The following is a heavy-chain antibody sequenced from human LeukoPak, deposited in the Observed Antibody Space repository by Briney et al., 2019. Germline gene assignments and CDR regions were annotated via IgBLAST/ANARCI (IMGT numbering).Heavy chain of an antibody. CDR3: ARDDCSSISCYHNWFDP. D-gene: IGHD2-2*01. V-gene: IGHV3-30*04. CDR2: ISYDGSNK. Sequence: GGSLRLSCAASGFTFSRYAMHWVRQAPGKGLEWVTVISYDGSNKYYADSVKGRFTISRDNSKNTLYLQMNSLRAEDTAVYYCARDDCSSISCYHNWFDPWGQGTLVTVSS. J-gene: IGHJ5*02. CDR1: GFTFSRYA.